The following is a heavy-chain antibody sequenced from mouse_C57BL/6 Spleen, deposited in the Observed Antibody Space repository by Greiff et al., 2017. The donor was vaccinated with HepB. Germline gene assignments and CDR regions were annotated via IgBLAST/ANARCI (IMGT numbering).Heavy chain of an antibody. J-gene: IGHJ1*03. CDR1: GYTFTSYW. V-gene: IGHV1-50*01. CDR2: IDPSDSYT. D-gene: IGHD1-1*01. Sequence: QVQLKQPGAELVKPGASVKLSCKASGYTFTSYWMQWVKQRPGQGLEWIGEIDPSDSYTNYNQKFKGKATLTVDTSSSTAYMQLSSLTSEDSAVYYCARWGYYGSSRYFDVWGTGTTVTVSS. CDR3: ARWGYYGSSRYFDV.